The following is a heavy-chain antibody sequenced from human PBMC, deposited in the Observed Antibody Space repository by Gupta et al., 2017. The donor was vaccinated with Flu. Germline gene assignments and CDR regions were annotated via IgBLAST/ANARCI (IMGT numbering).Heavy chain of an antibody. Sequence: EGQLVESGGGLVKPGGSLRLSCGAPGFRCTTDRMSVVGQAPGKGLEWVGRIRNIFDGGTADYAAPVMGRFTISRDESKLFLRMTGLTPEDTAVYYCATDKTFYGSAPYFDKWGQGTLVTVSS. V-gene: IGHV3-15*01. CDR3: ATDKTFYGSAPYFDK. J-gene: IGHJ4*02. D-gene: IGHD2/OR15-2a*01. CDR2: IRNIFDGGTA. CDR1: GFRCTTDR.